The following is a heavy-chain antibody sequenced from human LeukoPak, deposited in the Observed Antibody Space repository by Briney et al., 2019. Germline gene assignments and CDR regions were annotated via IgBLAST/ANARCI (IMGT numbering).Heavy chain of an antibody. CDR1: GYSFISHW. D-gene: IGHD3-22*01. V-gene: IGHV5-51*01. Sequence: GESLKISCKGSGYSFISHWIAWVRQMPGKGLEWMGIIYPGDSHSRYSPSFQGQVTISADKSIGTAYLQWSSLKASDTAMYYCASHRIYYYDSSGYTDDAFDIWGQGTMVTVSS. J-gene: IGHJ3*02. CDR3: ASHRIYYYDSSGYTDDAFDI. CDR2: IYPGDSHS.